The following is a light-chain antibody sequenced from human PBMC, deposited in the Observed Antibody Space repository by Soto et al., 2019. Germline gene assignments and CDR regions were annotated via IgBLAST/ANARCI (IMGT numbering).Light chain of an antibody. CDR1: QSISSY. Sequence: DIHMTQSPSSLSASVGDRVTITFRASQSISSYLNWYQQKPGKAPKLLIYAASSLQSGVPSRFSGSGSGTDFTLTISSLQPEDSAVYYCQQRSNWPQTFGQGTKVDIK. CDR2: AAS. V-gene: IGKV1-39*01. J-gene: IGKJ1*01. CDR3: QQRSNWPQT.